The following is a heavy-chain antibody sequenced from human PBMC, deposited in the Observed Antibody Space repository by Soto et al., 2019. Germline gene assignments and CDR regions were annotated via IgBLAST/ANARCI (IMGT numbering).Heavy chain of an antibody. CDR3: ARGRTYYYDSSGYRGAFDI. CDR1: GYTFTGYY. J-gene: IGHJ3*02. CDR2: INPNSGGT. Sequence: ASVKVSCKASGYTFTGYYMHWVRQAPGQGLEWMGWINPNSGGTNYAQKFQGRVTMTRDTSISTAYMELSRLRSDDTAVYYCARGRTYYYDSSGYRGAFDIWGQGTMVTVSS. D-gene: IGHD3-22*01. V-gene: IGHV1-2*02.